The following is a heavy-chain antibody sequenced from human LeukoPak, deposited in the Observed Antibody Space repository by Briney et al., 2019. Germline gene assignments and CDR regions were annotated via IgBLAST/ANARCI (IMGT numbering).Heavy chain of an antibody. Sequence: ASVKVSCKASGYTFTSYDINWVRQATGQGLEWMGWISAYNGNSNSAQKFQGRLTMTTETSTSTAYMELRSLSFDDTAVYYCARERGMVREVPSRPDYWGQGTLVTVSS. J-gene: IGHJ4*02. CDR1: GYTFTSYD. CDR2: ISAYNGNS. D-gene: IGHD3-10*01. CDR3: ARERGMVREVPSRPDY. V-gene: IGHV1-18*01.